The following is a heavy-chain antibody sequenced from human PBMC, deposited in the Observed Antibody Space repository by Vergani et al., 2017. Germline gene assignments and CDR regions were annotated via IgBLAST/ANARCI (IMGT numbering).Heavy chain of an antibody. CDR1: GFTVSSNY. CDR2: IYSGGST. V-gene: IGHV3-66*02. Sequence: EVQLVESGGGLVKPGGSLRLSCAASGFTVSSNYMSWVRQAPGKGLEWVSVIYSGGSTYYADSVKGRFTISRDNSKNTLYLQMNSLRAEDTAVYYCARDGPYGSDGFDPWGQGTLVTVSS. J-gene: IGHJ5*02. D-gene: IGHD3-10*01. CDR3: ARDGPYGSDGFDP.